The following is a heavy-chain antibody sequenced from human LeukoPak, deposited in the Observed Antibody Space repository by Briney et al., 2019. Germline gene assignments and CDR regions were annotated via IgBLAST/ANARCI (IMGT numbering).Heavy chain of an antibody. V-gene: IGHV3-74*01. CDR3: ARADCSGGSCPLEY. CDR2: ICPDGTVT. Sequence: GGSLRLSCAASGFTFSTYCMHWVRQAPGKGPMWVSRICPDGTVTNYADSVKGRFTISRDNSKNTLYLQMNSLRVEDTAVYYCARADCSGGSCPLEYWGQGTLVTVSS. D-gene: IGHD2-15*01. J-gene: IGHJ4*02. CDR1: GFTFSTYC.